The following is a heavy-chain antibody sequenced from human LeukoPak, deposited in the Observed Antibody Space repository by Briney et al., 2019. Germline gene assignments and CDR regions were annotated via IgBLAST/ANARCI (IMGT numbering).Heavy chain of an antibody. CDR1: GFTFSSYE. CDR2: ISSSGSTI. Sequence: GGSLRLSCAASGFTFSSYEMNWVRQAPGKGLEWVSYISSSGSTIYYADSVKGRLTISRDNAKNSLYLQMNSLRAEDTAVYYCARMESHSLGYWGQGTLVTVSS. J-gene: IGHJ4*02. CDR3: ARMESHSLGY. D-gene: IGHD5-18*01. V-gene: IGHV3-48*03.